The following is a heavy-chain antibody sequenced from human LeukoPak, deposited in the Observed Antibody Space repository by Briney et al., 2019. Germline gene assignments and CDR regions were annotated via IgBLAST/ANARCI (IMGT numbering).Heavy chain of an antibody. Sequence: TGGSLRLSCAASGFTFSSYGMHWVRQAPGRGLEWVAVISYDGSNKYYADSVKGRFTISRDNSKNTLYLQMNSLRAEDTAVYYCAKSLQYYYDSSGSDYWGQGTLVTVSS. CDR3: AKSLQYYYDSSGSDY. CDR2: ISYDGSNK. V-gene: IGHV3-30*18. D-gene: IGHD3-22*01. CDR1: GFTFSSYG. J-gene: IGHJ4*02.